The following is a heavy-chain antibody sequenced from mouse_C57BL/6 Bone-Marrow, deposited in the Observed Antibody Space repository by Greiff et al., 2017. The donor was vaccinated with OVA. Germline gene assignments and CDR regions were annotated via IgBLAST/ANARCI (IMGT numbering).Heavy chain of an antibody. V-gene: IGHV14-4*01. Sequence: EVHLVESGAELVRPGASVKLSCTASGFNIKDDYMHWVKQRPEQGLEWIGWIDPENGDTEYASKFQGKATITADTSSNTAYLQLSSLTSEDTAVYYCTTPSTVVARGDYWGQGTTLTVSS. D-gene: IGHD1-1*01. CDR2: IDPENGDT. CDR3: TTPSTVVARGDY. CDR1: GFNIKDDY. J-gene: IGHJ2*01.